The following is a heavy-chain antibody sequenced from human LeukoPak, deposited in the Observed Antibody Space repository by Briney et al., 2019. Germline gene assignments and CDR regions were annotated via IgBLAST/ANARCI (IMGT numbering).Heavy chain of an antibody. CDR2: IYYSGDT. D-gene: IGHD6-13*01. V-gene: IGHV4-59*12. Sequence: PSETLSLTCTVSGGSISGYSWSWIRQSPGGGLEWIGYIYYSGDTAYNPSLRSRVTMSVDTSKNQFSLKLSSVTAADTAVYYCARVRRSIAAAGTTYWFDPWGQGTLVTVSS. CDR1: GGSISGYS. J-gene: IGHJ5*02. CDR3: ARVRRSIAAAGTTYWFDP.